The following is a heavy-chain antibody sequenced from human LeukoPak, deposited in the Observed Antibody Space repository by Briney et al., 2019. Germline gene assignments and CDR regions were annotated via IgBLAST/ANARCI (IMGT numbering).Heavy chain of an antibody. V-gene: IGHV3-23*01. J-gene: IGHJ4*02. Sequence: GGSLRLSCAASGFTFSSYAMSWVRQAPGKGREGVSAISGRGGSTYYADSVKGRFTISRDNSKNTLYLQMNSLRAEDTAVYYCAKPDSGSGNYYHIDYWGQGTLVTVSS. CDR1: GFTFSSYA. CDR3: AKPDSGSGNYYHIDY. CDR2: ISGRGGST. D-gene: IGHD3-10*01.